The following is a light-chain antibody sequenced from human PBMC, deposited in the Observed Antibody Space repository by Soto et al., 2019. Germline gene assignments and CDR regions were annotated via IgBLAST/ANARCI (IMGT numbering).Light chain of an antibody. J-gene: IGLJ3*02. CDR1: AGDVTSGHY. Sequence: QAVVTQEPSLTVSPGETVTLTCGSSAGDVTSGHYPYWFQQKPGQAPRTLIYDATNKHSWTPARFSGSLFGGKAVLTLSGAQPEDEAEYYCLLFYSGSCVFGGGTKVTVL. V-gene: IGLV7-46*01. CDR2: DAT. CDR3: LLFYSGSCV.